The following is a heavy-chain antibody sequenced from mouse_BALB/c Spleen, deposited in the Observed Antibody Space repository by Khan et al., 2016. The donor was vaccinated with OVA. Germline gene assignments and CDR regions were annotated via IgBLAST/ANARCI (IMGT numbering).Heavy chain of an antibody. D-gene: IGHD6-2*01. CDR2: INTYTGEP. J-gene: IGHJ1*01. CDR3: ARISSYWYSDV. CDR1: GYTFTNYG. Sequence: QIQLVQSGPELKKPGETVKISCKASGYTFTNYGMNWVKQAPGKGLKWMGWINTYTGEPTYADDFKGRLVFSLETSASTAYLQISNLKNEDRTTYYSARISSYWYSDVWGAGSTVTVTS. V-gene: IGHV9-1*02.